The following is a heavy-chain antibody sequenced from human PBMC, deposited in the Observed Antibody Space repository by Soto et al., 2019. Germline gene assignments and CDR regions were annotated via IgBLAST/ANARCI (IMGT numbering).Heavy chain of an antibody. D-gene: IGHD3-10*01. V-gene: IGHV1-18*04. CDR2: ISAYNGNT. J-gene: IGHJ5*02. CDR1: GYTFTSYG. Sequence: ASVKVSCKASGYTFTSYGISWVRQAPGQGLEWMGWISAYNGNTNYAQKLQGRVTMTTDTSTSTAYMELRSLRSDDTAVYYCARDDYGSGSYYNSPLDTWGQRTVVTVSS. CDR3: ARDDYGSGSYYNSPLDT.